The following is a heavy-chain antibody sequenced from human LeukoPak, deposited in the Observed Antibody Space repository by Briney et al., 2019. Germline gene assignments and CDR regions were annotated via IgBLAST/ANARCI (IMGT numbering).Heavy chain of an antibody. Sequence: SVKVSCKASGGTFSSYAIGWVRQAPGQGLEWMGGIIPIFGTANYAQKFQGRVTITADESTSTAYMELSSLRSEDTAVYYCARGPSRKDFWSGYLPNFFDYWGQGTLVTVSS. V-gene: IGHV1-69*13. J-gene: IGHJ4*02. D-gene: IGHD3-3*01. CDR2: IIPIFGTA. CDR3: ARGPSRKDFWSGYLPNFFDY. CDR1: GGTFSSYA.